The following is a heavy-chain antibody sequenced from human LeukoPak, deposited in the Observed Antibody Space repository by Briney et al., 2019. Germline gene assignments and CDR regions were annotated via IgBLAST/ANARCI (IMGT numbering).Heavy chain of an antibody. CDR3: ARIWFGLRRLYYFDY. V-gene: IGHV4-59*01. J-gene: IGHJ4*02. D-gene: IGHD3-10*01. CDR2: LFNNGST. Sequence: SETLSLTCTVSSASISSYYWSWIRQPPGKGLEWIVYLFNNGSTNYNPSLKSRVTLSVGTSKNQFSLKVTSVTAADTAVYFCARIWFGLRRLYYFDYWGQGTLVTVSS. CDR1: SASISSYY.